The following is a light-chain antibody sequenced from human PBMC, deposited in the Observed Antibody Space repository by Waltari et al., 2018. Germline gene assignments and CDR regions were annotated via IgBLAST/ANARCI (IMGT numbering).Light chain of an antibody. CDR2: GNS. CDR3: QSYDSSGGV. CDR1: SSNIGAGYA. V-gene: IGLV1-40*01. J-gene: IGLJ3*02. Sequence: QSVLTQPPSVSGAPGQRVTISCPGSSSNIGAGYAVHWYQQLPGTAPKLLIYGNSNRPSGVPDRFSGSKSGTSASLAITGLQAEDEADYYCQSYDSSGGVFGGGTKLTVL.